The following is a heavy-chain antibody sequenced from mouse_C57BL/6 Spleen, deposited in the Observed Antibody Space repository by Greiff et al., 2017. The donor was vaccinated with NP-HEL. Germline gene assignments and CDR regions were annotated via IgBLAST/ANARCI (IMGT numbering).Heavy chain of an antibody. CDR3: ARRNYGRPSLDY. Sequence: QVQLQQSGAELVKPGASVKISCKASGYAFSSYWMNWVKQRPGKGLEWIGQIYPGDGDTNYNGKFKGKATLTADKSSSTAYMQLSSLTSEDSAVYFCARRNYGRPSLDYWGQGTTLTVSS. CDR2: IYPGDGDT. J-gene: IGHJ2*01. D-gene: IGHD1-1*01. V-gene: IGHV1-80*01. CDR1: GYAFSSYW.